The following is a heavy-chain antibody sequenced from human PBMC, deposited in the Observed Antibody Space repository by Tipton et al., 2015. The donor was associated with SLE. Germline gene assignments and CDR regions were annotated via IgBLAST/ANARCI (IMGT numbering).Heavy chain of an antibody. CDR3: ARDEGWFGELFYFQH. J-gene: IGHJ1*01. V-gene: IGHV4-61*05. CDR2: IYYSGST. D-gene: IGHD3-10*01. Sequence: TLSLTCTVSGGSISSSSYYWGWIRQPPGKGLEWIGYIYYSGSTNYNPSLKSRVTISVDTSKNQFSLKLSSVTAADTAVYYCARDEGWFGELFYFQHWGQGTLVTVSS. CDR1: GGSISSSSYY.